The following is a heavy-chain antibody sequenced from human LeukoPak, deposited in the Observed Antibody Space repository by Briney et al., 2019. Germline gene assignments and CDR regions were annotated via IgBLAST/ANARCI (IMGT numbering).Heavy chain of an antibody. CDR1: GGSISSSNW. CDR2: IYHSGST. V-gene: IGHV4-4*02. D-gene: IGHD5-12*01. CDR3: ARSRGYSGYAYDAFDI. Sequence: SGTLSLTCAVSGGSISSSNWWSWVRQPPGKGLEWIGEIYHSGSTNYNPSLKSRVTISVDKSKNQFSLKLSSVTAADTAVYYCARSRGYSGYAYDAFDIWGQGTMVTVSS. J-gene: IGHJ3*02.